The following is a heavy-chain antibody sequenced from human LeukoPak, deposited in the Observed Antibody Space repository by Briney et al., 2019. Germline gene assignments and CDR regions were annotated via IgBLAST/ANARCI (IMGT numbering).Heavy chain of an antibody. D-gene: IGHD3-10*01. CDR3: ARSAVRGVACDY. Sequence: SLRLSCTASGFTFSGFSMHWVRQAPGKGLEWLSYISTSSRSTYYADSVKGRFTISRDNANNTLFLDMHRLRPGDSAVYYCARSAVRGVACDYWGQGTLLTVSS. CDR1: GFTFSGFS. CDR2: ISTSSRST. J-gene: IGHJ4*02. V-gene: IGHV3-48*01.